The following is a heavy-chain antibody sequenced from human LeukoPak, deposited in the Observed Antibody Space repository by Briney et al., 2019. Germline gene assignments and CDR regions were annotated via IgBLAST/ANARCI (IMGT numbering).Heavy chain of an antibody. D-gene: IGHD3-3*01. CDR3: ARDGGFTTPVGY. CDR2: ISSSSSYI. CDR1: GFTFSSYS. J-gene: IGHJ4*02. Sequence: GGSLRLSCAASGFTFSSYSMNWVRQAPGKGLEWVSPISSSSSYIYYADSVKGRFTISRDNAKNSLYLQMNSLRAEDTAVYYCARDGGFTTPVGYWGQGTLVTVSS. V-gene: IGHV3-21*01.